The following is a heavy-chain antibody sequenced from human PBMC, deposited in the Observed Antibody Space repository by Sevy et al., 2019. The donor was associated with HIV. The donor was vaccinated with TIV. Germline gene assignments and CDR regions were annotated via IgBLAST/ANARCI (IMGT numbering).Heavy chain of an antibody. V-gene: IGHV1-69*13. CDR1: GGTFSSYA. CDR3: ARTRGGAYCGGDCYLDY. J-gene: IGHJ4*02. CDR2: IIPIFGTA. D-gene: IGHD2-21*02. Sequence: ASVKVSCKASGGTFSSYAISWVRQAPGQGLEWMGRIIPIFGTANYAQKFQGRVTITADESTGTAYMELSSLRSEDTAVYYCARTRGGAYCGGDCYLDYWGQGTLVTVSS.